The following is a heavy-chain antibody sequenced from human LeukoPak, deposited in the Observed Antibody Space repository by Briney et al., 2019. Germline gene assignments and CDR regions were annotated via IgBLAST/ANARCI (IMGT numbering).Heavy chain of an antibody. CDR2: ISSSGSTI. Sequence: QAGGSLRLSCAASGFTFSNAWMSWVRQAPGKGLEWVSYISSSGSTIYYADSVKGRFTISRDNAKNSLYLQMDSLRAEDTAVYYCASIPSRKQLVDYWGQGTLVTVSS. D-gene: IGHD6-13*01. CDR1: GFTFSNAW. V-gene: IGHV3-48*04. J-gene: IGHJ4*02. CDR3: ASIPSRKQLVDY.